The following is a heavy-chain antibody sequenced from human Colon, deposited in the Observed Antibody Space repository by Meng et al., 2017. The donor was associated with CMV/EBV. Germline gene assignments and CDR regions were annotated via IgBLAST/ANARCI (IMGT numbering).Heavy chain of an antibody. CDR1: GGSISSGNSY. D-gene: IGHD6-13*01. V-gene: IGHV4-39*07. CDR3: ARGRGIAADSRTYYFDS. J-gene: IGHJ4*01. Sequence: QSPLRWPGPGLLKPSSPRSLPCSGSGGSISSGNSYWGWIRQSPGKGLEWIGCVDNSGSTYYTPSLKSRVTISIDTSNTLFSLTLKSVTAADTAVYYCARGRGIAADSRTYYFDSWGHGTLVTVSS. CDR2: VDNSGST.